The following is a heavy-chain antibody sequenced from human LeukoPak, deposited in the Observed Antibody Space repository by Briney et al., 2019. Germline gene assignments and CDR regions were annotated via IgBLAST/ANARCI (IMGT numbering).Heavy chain of an antibody. CDR2: ITYSGGTT. D-gene: IGHD4-23*01. J-gene: IGHJ4*02. CDR3: ARAEGYGGELDS. Sequence: GGSLRLSCAASGFTFSSCAMSWVRQAPGKGLEWVSAITYSGGTTYYADSVKGRFTISRDNSKNRLYLQMNSLRAEDTAVYYCARAEGYGGELDSWGQGTLVTVSS. CDR1: GFTFSSCA. V-gene: IGHV3-23*01.